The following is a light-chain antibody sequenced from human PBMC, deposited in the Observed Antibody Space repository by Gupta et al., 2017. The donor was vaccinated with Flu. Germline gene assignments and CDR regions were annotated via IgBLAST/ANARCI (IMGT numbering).Light chain of an antibody. CDR3: QQYCSPSYR. CDR2: ATS. Sequence: EIVLTQSPGTLSLSPGERATLSCRASQSVSSSYLAWYQQKPGQAPRLLIYATSRRATGIPDRFSGSGSGTGFTLTVSRLEPEDFAVYYCQQYCSPSYRFGHGTKLEIK. J-gene: IGKJ2*03. V-gene: IGKV3-20*01. CDR1: QSVSSSY.